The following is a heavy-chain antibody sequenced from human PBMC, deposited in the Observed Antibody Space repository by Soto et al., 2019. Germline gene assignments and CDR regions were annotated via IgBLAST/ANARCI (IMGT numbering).Heavy chain of an antibody. V-gene: IGHV3-74*01. CDR1: GFTFSSYW. D-gene: IGHD3-22*01. J-gene: IGHJ4*02. CDR2: IKSDGSWA. Sequence: EVQLVESGGGLVQPGGSLRLSCTASGFTFSSYWMHWVRQAPGKGLEWDSRIKSDGSWALYADSMEGRLTISTDNAKNRLYLQMNSLRAEDTAVYCCVRGDGDYYDGNGYLGRHWGQGTLVTVSS. CDR3: VRGDGDYYDGNGYLGRH.